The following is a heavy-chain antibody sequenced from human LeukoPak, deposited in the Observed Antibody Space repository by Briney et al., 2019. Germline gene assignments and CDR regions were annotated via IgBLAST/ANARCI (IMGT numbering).Heavy chain of an antibody. J-gene: IGHJ4*02. CDR3: ARGTHTPYSSSAGGDYYFDY. CDR1: GGSISSYY. CDR2: IYNSGST. Sequence: SETLSLTCTVSGGSISSYYWSWIRQPAGKGLEWIGRIYNSGSTNYNPSLKSRVTMSVDTSKNQFSLKLSSVTAADTAVYYCARGTHTPYSSSAGGDYYFDYRGQGTLVTVSS. D-gene: IGHD6-6*01. V-gene: IGHV4-4*07.